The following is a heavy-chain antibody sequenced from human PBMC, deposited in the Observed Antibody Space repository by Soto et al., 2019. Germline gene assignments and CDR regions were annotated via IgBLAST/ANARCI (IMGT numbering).Heavy chain of an antibody. V-gene: IGHV1-18*04. Sequence: ASVKCSCTASGYTFIDDSITWVRQAPGQGLEWMGWISPYNGNTKFAQKLQGRVIMTTDISTNAVYMELMSLTSDDTAFYYCARASRPIVVVAATAYWGQGTLVTVSS. D-gene: IGHD2-15*01. J-gene: IGHJ4*02. CDR3: ARASRPIVVVAATAY. CDR2: ISPYNGNT. CDR1: GYTFIDDS.